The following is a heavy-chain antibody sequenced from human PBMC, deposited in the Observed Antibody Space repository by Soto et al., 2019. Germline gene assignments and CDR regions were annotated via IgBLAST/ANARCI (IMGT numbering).Heavy chain of an antibody. Sequence: GASVKVSCKASGYTFTSYAMHWVRQAPGQRLEWMGWINAGNGNTKYSQKFQGRVTITRDTSASTAYMELSSLRSEDTAVYYCARGRIAVAGPPPTHFDYWGQGTLVTFSS. CDR2: INAGNGNT. CDR3: ARGRIAVAGPPPTHFDY. J-gene: IGHJ4*02. V-gene: IGHV1-3*01. D-gene: IGHD6-19*01. CDR1: GYTFTSYA.